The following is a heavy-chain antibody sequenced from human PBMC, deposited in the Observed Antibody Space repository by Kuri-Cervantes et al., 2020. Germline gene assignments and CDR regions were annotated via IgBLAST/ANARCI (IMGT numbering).Heavy chain of an antibody. Sequence: GESLKISCAASGFTFSSYGMHWVRQAPGKGLEWVAVIWYDGSNKYYADSVKGRFTISRDNSKNTLYLQMNSLRAEDTAVYYCARAEYSSGWYVYFDYWGQGTLVTVSS. J-gene: IGHJ4*02. D-gene: IGHD6-19*01. V-gene: IGHV3-33*01. CDR3: ARAEYSSGWYVYFDY. CDR2: IWYDGSNK. CDR1: GFTFSSYG.